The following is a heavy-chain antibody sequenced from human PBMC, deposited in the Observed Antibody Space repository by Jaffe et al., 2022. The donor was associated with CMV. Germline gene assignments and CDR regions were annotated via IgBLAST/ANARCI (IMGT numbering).Heavy chain of an antibody. J-gene: IGHJ4*02. CDR2: INPNSGNT. Sequence: QVQLVQSGAEVKKPGASVKVSCKASGYTFTGHYLHWVRQAPGERLEWMGWINPNSGNTNYAQKFQGRVTMTRDTSINTAYMELTSLTSDDTAFYYCARGSLVGDFWRGYKNWGQGMLVTVSS. D-gene: IGHD3-3*01. V-gene: IGHV1-2*02. CDR1: GYTFTGHY. CDR3: ARGSLVGDFWRGYKN.